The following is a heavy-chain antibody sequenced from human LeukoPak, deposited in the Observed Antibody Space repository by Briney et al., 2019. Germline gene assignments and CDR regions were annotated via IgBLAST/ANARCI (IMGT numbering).Heavy chain of an antibody. Sequence: SETLPLTCTVSGGSISSSSYYWSWVRQPPGQGLEWIGRIYWSGTTYYNPSLKSRVTISVDTSKNQLSLKLNSVTAADTAVYYCARQVFVYGSGRAAQFDPWGQGTLVTVSS. CDR2: IYWSGTT. CDR1: GGSISSSSYY. V-gene: IGHV4-39*01. CDR3: ARQVFVYGSGRAAQFDP. J-gene: IGHJ5*02. D-gene: IGHD3-10*01.